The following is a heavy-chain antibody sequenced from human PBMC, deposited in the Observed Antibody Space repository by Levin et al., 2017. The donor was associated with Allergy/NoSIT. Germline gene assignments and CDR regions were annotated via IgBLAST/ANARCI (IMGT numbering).Heavy chain of an antibody. D-gene: IGHD2-2*01. J-gene: IGHJ4*02. CDR2: IKEDGTDK. Sequence: LSLTCAASGFPFSDYWMSWVRQAPGQGLEWVANIKEDGTDKNYVDSVKGRFTISRDNAKTSLYLQMNSLRVEDTALYYCVRGPHQSMPSYWGQGTLVTVSP. CDR1: GFPFSDYW. V-gene: IGHV3-7*01. CDR3: VRGPHQSMPSY.